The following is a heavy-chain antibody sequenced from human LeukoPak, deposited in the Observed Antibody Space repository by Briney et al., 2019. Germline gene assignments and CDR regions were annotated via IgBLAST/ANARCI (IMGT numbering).Heavy chain of an antibody. Sequence: GASVKVSCKASGYTFTGYYMHWVRQAPGQGLEWMGWINPNSGGTNYAQKFQGKVTMTRDTSISTAYMELRRLRSDDTAVYYCARGLHQYSGSYIRHHWFDPWGQGTLVTVSS. CDR3: ARGLHQYSGSYIRHHWFDP. V-gene: IGHV1-2*02. J-gene: IGHJ5*02. D-gene: IGHD1-26*01. CDR1: GYTFTGYY. CDR2: INPNSGGT.